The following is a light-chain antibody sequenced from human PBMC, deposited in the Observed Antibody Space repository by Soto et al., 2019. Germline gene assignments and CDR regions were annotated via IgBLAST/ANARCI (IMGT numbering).Light chain of an antibody. J-gene: IGKJ1*01. CDR1: QSVSGW. V-gene: IGKV1-5*01. Sequence: DIHMTQSPSTLSSSFGGTVTVTFLASQSVSGWLAWYQQKPGEAPKLLIYDASALPRGVPSRFSGSGSGTKFTLTIASLQPDDFATYYCQQYETFSGTFGPGTKVDIK. CDR2: DAS. CDR3: QQYETFSGT.